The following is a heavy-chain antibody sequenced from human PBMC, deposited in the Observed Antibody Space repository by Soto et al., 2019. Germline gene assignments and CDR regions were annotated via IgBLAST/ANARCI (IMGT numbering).Heavy chain of an antibody. CDR1: GFSLSTSGVG. CDR2: IYWDDDK. CDR3: AHRRFYNRDWDRGVFDY. D-gene: IGHD2-21*02. Sequence: QLTLKESGPTLVKPTQTLTLTCTFSGFSLSTSGVGVGWIRQPPGKALEDLALIYWDDDKRYSPSLKNRLTITKDTSKNQVVLTMTSLDPVDTATYYCAHRRFYNRDWDRGVFDYWGQGTLVTVSS. V-gene: IGHV2-5*02. J-gene: IGHJ4*02.